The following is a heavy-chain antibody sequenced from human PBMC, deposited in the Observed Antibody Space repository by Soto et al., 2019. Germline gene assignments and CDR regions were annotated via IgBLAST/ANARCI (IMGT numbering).Heavy chain of an antibody. Sequence: QVQLVESGGGVVQPGRSLRLSCAASGFTFSSYAMHWVRQAPGKGLEWVAAISYDGSNKYYADSVKGRFTISRDNSKNTLYLQMNSLRAEDTAVYYCARVPSSSGRAHFDYWGQGTLVTFSS. J-gene: IGHJ4*02. CDR3: ARVPSSSGRAHFDY. CDR2: ISYDGSNK. D-gene: IGHD2-15*01. V-gene: IGHV3-30-3*01. CDR1: GFTFSSYA.